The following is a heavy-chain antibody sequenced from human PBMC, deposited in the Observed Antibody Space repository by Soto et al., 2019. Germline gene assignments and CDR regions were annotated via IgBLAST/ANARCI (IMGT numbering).Heavy chain of an antibody. J-gene: IGHJ6*02. CDR1: GFTFSSYG. D-gene: IGHD4-17*01. Sequence: QVQLVESGGGVVQPGRSLRLSCAASGFTFSSYGMHWVRQAPGKGLEWVAVIWYDGSNKYYADSVKGRLTISRDNSKNTLYLQMNSLRAEDTAVYYCARDDYFPGYYRYYYGMDVLGQGTTVTVSS. V-gene: IGHV3-33*01. CDR2: IWYDGSNK. CDR3: ARDDYFPGYYRYYYGMDV.